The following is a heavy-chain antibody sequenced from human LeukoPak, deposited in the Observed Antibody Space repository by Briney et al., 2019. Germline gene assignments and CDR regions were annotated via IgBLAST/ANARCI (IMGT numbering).Heavy chain of an antibody. Sequence: GESLKISCKGSGYSFATSWIGWVRQMPGKGLEWMGIIYPGDSDSRYSPSFQGQVTISADKSISTAYLRWSSLKASDTAMYYCARSLYYFDYWGQGTLVTVSS. J-gene: IGHJ4*02. CDR1: GYSFATSW. CDR2: IYPGDSDS. CDR3: ARSLYYFDY. V-gene: IGHV5-51*01.